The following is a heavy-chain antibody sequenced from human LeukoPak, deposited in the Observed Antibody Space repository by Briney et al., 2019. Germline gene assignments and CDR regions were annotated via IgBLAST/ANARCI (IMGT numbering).Heavy chain of an antibody. D-gene: IGHD2-15*01. J-gene: IGHJ4*02. V-gene: IGHV1-2*02. CDR1: GYTFTGYY. CDR3: ARGPRQAGYCSGGSCYSFRF. Sequence: GASVKVSCKASGYTFTGYYMHWVRQAPGQGLEWMGWINPNSSGTNYAQKFQGRVTMTRDTSISTAYMELSRLRSDDTAVYYCARGPRQAGYCSGGSCYSFRFWGQGTLVTVSS. CDR2: INPNSSGT.